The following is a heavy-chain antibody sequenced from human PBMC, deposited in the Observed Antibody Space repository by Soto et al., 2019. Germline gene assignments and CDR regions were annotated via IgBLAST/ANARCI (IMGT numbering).Heavy chain of an antibody. CDR3: AKHLWFGESVFDP. D-gene: IGHD3-10*01. CDR2: IRGSADSA. J-gene: IGHJ5*02. Sequence: GGSMRLSCAASGFTFSSYGMSWVRQAPRKGLEWVSTIRGSADSANYADSVKGRFTISRDNSKNMLYLQMNSLRADDTAVYYCAKHLWFGESVFDPWGQGTLVTVSS. CDR1: GFTFSSYG. V-gene: IGHV3-23*01.